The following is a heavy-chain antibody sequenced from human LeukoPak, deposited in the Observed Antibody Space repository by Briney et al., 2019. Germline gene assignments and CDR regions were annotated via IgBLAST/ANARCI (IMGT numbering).Heavy chain of an antibody. CDR3: ASVTIFGVAAPHY. Sequence: PSETLSLTCTVSGGSISDNNYYWNWIRQPPGKGLEWIGHIYHSGSTYYNPSLKSRVTISVDKSNNQFSLKLSSVTAADTAVYYCASVTIFGVAAPHYWGQGTLVTVSS. D-gene: IGHD3-3*01. J-gene: IGHJ4*02. V-gene: IGHV4-30-2*01. CDR2: IYHSGST. CDR1: GGSISDNNYY.